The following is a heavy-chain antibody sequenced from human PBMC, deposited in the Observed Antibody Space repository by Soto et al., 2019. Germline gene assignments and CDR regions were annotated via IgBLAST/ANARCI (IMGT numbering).Heavy chain of an antibody. D-gene: IGHD3-3*01. CDR2: ISAYNGNT. J-gene: IGHJ6*02. V-gene: IGHV1-18*01. CDR1: GYTFTSYG. Sequence: ASVKVSCKASGYTFTSYGISWVRQAPGQGLEWMGWISAYNGNTNYAQKLQGRVTMTTDTSTSTAYMELRSLRSDDTAVYYCARRVGLYYDFWSGYSGTRNYYYYGMDVWGQGTTVTVSS. CDR3: ARRVGLYYDFWSGYSGTRNYYYYGMDV.